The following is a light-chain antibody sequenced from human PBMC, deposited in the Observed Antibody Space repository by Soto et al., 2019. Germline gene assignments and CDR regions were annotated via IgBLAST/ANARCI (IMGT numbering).Light chain of an antibody. CDR1: SSDVGGYNY. Sequence: QSVLTQPASVSGSPGQSITISRTGTSSDVGGYNYVSWYQQHPGKAPKLMIYDVSNRPSGVSDRFSGSKSANTASLTISGLQAEDEADYYCSSYTSSSTYVFGTGTKVTVL. CDR2: DVS. V-gene: IGLV2-14*01. J-gene: IGLJ1*01. CDR3: SSYTSSSTYV.